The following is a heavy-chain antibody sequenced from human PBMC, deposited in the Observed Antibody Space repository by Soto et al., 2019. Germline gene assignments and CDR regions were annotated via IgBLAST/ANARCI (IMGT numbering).Heavy chain of an antibody. CDR2: IWYDGSNK. J-gene: IGHJ6*02. D-gene: IGHD1-26*01. CDR3: ASLPGIVGATSYYGMDV. V-gene: IGHV3-33*01. CDR1: GFTFSSYG. Sequence: GGSLRLSCAASGFTFSSYGMHWVRQAPGKGLEWVAVIWYDGSNKYYADSVKGRFTISRDNSKNTLYLQMNSLRAEDTAVYYCASLPGIVGATSYYGMDVWGQGTTVTVSS.